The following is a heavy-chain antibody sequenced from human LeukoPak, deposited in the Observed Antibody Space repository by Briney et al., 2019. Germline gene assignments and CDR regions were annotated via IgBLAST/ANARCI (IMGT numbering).Heavy chain of an antibody. J-gene: IGHJ4*02. CDR2: IYPGDSDT. CDR3: ARHWATVGYYGSGSYPDY. CDR1: GYSFTSYW. V-gene: IGHV5-51*01. Sequence: GESLKISCKGSGYSFTSYWIGWVRQMPGKGLEWMGIIYPGDSDTRYSPSFQGQVTISADKSISTAYLQWSSLKASDTAMYYCARHWATVGYYGSGSYPDYWGQGTLVTVSS. D-gene: IGHD3-10*01.